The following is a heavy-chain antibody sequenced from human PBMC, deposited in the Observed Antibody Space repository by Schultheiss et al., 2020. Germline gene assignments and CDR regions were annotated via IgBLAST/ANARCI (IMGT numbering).Heavy chain of an antibody. CDR1: GFTFSSYG. V-gene: IGHV3-33*01. J-gene: IGHJ6*02. D-gene: IGHD5-24*01. CDR2: IWYDGSNK. CDR3: ARIRRGDGYNFTYYYYGMDV. Sequence: GGSLRLSCAASGFTFSSYGMHWVRQAPGKGLEWVAVIWYDGSNKYYADSVKGRFTISRDNSKNTLYLQMNSLRAEDTAVYYCARIRRGDGYNFTYYYYGMDVWGQGTTVTVSS.